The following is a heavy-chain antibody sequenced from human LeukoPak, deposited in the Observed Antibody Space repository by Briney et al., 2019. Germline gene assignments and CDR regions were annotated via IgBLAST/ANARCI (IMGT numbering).Heavy chain of an antibody. CDR3: ARYYCSSTSCYGFDY. V-gene: IGHV5-51*01. CDR2: IYPGDSDT. CDR1: GYSFTSYW. Sequence: GGSLRLSCKGSGYSFTSYWIGWVRQMPGKGLEWMGIIYPGDSDTRYSPSFQGQVTISADTSISTAYLQWTSLKASDTAMYYCARYYCSSTSCYGFDYWGQGTLVTVSS. D-gene: IGHD2-2*01. J-gene: IGHJ4*02.